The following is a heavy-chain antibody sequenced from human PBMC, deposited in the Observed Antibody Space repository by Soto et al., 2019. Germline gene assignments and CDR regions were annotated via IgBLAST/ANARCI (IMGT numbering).Heavy chain of an antibody. Sequence: ASVKVSCKVSAYSVTKLSMHWVRQAPGKGLEWMGGFDPEDGQIIYAQEFQGRVTMTADASTSTAYMELSSLRSEDTAVYYCARDRGHSSWFLDCFDYWGQGTLVTVSS. CDR1: AYSVTKLS. J-gene: IGHJ4*02. V-gene: IGHV1-24*01. CDR2: FDPEDGQI. CDR3: ARDRGHSSWFLDCFDY. D-gene: IGHD6-13*01.